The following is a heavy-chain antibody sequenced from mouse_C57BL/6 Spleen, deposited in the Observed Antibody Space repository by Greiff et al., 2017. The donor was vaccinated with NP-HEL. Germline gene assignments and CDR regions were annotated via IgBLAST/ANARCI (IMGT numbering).Heavy chain of an antibody. Sequence: QVQLQQPGAELVKPGASVKLSCKASGYTFTSYWMHWVKQRPGRGLEWIGRIDPNSGGTKYNEKFKSKATLTVDKPSSTAYMQVSSLTSEDSAVYYCARSDYYSNLYYAMDYWGQGTSVTVSS. V-gene: IGHV1-72*01. CDR2: IDPNSGGT. J-gene: IGHJ4*01. D-gene: IGHD2-5*01. CDR3: ARSDYYSNLYYAMDY. CDR1: GYTFTSYW.